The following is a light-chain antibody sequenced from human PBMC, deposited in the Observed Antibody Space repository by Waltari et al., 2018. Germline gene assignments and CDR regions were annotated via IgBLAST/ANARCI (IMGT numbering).Light chain of an antibody. V-gene: IGLV8-61*01. Sequence: QTVVTQEPSLSVSPGGTVTLTCALSAGSIPSTSYAIWYQQTPRQPPPTLVYKANTRSSGVPDRFSGSILGNKAALTITGAQADDESDYYCLLYMGSGIWVFGGGTKLTVL. CDR3: LLYMGSGIWV. CDR1: AGSIPSTSY. CDR2: KAN. J-gene: IGLJ3*02.